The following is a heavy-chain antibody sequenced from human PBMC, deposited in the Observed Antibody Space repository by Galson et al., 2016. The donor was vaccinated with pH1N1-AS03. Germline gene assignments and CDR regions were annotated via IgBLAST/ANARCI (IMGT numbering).Heavy chain of an antibody. Sequence: SVKVSCKAFGGTFGNYAIGWVRQAPGQGLEWMGGISPIFGRVNYAQKFQGRVTITADVFTKTAYMELTSLRSEDTAVYYCAREGSYGDTYYYHYGMDVWGQGTTVTVSS. CDR1: GGTFGNYA. CDR2: ISPIFGRV. CDR3: AREGSYGDTYYYHYGMDV. V-gene: IGHV1-69*13. D-gene: IGHD4-17*01. J-gene: IGHJ6*02.